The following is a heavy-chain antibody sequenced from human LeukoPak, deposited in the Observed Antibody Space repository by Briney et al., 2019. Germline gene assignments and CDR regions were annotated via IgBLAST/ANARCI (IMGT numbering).Heavy chain of an antibody. CDR1: GGSISSYY. CDR2: IYVGGST. CDR3: ARWHMNSQDV. V-gene: IGHV4-4*07. D-gene: IGHD4-23*01. J-gene: IGHJ6*02. Sequence: SETLSLTCTVSGGSISSYYWSWIRQPAGKGLEWIGRIYVGGSTNYSPSLKSRVSMSLDKSKNQLSLKLISVSAADTAVYYCARWHMNSQDVWGRGTAVTVS.